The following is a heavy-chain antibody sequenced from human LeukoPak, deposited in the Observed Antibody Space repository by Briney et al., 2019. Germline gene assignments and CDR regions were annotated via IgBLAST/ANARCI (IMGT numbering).Heavy chain of an antibody. V-gene: IGHV1-2*02. D-gene: IGHD3-10*01. CDR3: ARDLLFDLYGMDV. J-gene: IGHJ6*02. Sequence: ASVKASCKASGYTFTGYYMHWVRQAPGQRLEWMGWINPNSGGTNYAQKFQGRVTMTRDTSISTAYMELSRLRSDDTAVYYCARDLLFDLYGMDVWGQGTTVTVSS. CDR2: INPNSGGT. CDR1: GYTFTGYY.